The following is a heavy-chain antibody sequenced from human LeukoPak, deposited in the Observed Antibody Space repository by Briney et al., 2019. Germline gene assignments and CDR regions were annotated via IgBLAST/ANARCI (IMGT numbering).Heavy chain of an antibody. V-gene: IGHV3-23*01. D-gene: IGHD5-18*01. CDR3: AKDGYSYGQINFDY. Sequence: PGGSLRLSCAASGFTFSSYGMSWVRQAPGKGLEWVSGISGSGGSTYYADSVKGRFTISRDNSKNTLYLQMNSLRAEDTAVYYCAKDGYSYGQINFDYWGQGTLVTVSS. CDR2: ISGSGGST. CDR1: GFTFSSYG. J-gene: IGHJ4*02.